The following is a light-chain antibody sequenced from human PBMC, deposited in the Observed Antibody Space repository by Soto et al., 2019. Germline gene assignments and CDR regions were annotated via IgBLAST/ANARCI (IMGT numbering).Light chain of an antibody. CDR1: QTIMTY. CDR3: QQSYNSPQT. J-gene: IGKJ1*01. V-gene: IGKV1-39*01. Sequence: DIQMSQSPSSLSASVGDEVTLTCRASQTIMTYLNWYQLKPGKPPRLLIYAASSLQSGVPSRFSGSGSGTDFTLTISSLQPEDFATYSCQQSYNSPQTFGRGTKVDI. CDR2: AAS.